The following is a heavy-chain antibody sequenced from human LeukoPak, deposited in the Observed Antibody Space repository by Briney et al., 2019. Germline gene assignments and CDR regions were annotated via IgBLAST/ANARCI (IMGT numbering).Heavy chain of an antibody. CDR3: ARARQSSYGPPTDAFDI. D-gene: IGHD5-18*01. V-gene: IGHV1-18*01. J-gene: IGHJ3*02. CDR2: ISAYNGNT. Sequence: ASVKVSCKAPGYTFTSYGISWVRQAPGQGLEWMGWISAYNGNTNYAQKLQGRVTMTTDTSTSTAYMELRSLRSDDTAVYYCARARQSSYGPPTDAFDIWGQGTMVTVSS. CDR1: GYTFTSYG.